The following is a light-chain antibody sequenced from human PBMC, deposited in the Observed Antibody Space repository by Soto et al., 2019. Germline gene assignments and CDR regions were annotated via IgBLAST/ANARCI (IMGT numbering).Light chain of an antibody. V-gene: IGKV3-11*01. J-gene: IGKJ4*01. CDR1: QSVSNY. Sequence: EIVLTQSPATLSLSPGERATLSCRASQSVSNYLAWYQQKPGQAPILLIYDASNRATGIPARFSGSGSGTDFTLTISSLEPEDFALYYCQQRSDWPALTFGGGTKVEIK. CDR3: QQRSDWPALT. CDR2: DAS.